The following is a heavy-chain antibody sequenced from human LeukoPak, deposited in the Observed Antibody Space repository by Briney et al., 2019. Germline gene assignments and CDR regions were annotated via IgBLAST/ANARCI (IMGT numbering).Heavy chain of an antibody. CDR1: GGTFSSYA. CDR2: IIPILGIA. D-gene: IGHD4-11*01. J-gene: IGHJ6*02. Sequence: ASVKVSCKASGGTFSSYAISWVRQAPGQGLEWMGRIIPILGIANYAQKLQGRVTMTTDTSTSTAYMELRSLRSDDTAVYYCARVYSKRYYYYGMDVWGQGTTVTVSS. V-gene: IGHV1-69*04. CDR3: ARVYSKRYYYYGMDV.